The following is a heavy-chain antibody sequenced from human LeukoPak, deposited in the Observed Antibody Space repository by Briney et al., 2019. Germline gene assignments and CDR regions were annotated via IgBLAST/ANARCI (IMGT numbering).Heavy chain of an antibody. CDR2: VYHSGST. V-gene: IGHV4-38-2*01. CDR1: GYSISSGYY. D-gene: IGHD3-3*01. CDR3: ASETILGVSNAFDI. Sequence: KPSETLSLTCAVSGYSISSGYYWGWIRQPPGKGLEWIGSVYHSGSTYYNPSLKSRVTISVDTSKNQFSLKLSSVTAADTAVYYCASETILGVSNAFDIWGQGTMVIVSS. J-gene: IGHJ3*02.